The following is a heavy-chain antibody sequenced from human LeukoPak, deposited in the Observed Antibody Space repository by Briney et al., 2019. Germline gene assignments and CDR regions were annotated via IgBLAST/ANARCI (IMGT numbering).Heavy chain of an antibody. CDR3: ARYLYTSGWTAIDY. J-gene: IGHJ4*02. D-gene: IGHD6-19*01. V-gene: IGHV3-11*06. CDR1: GFTFSDYY. Sequence: GGSLRLSCEASGFTFSDYYLSWIRQAPGKGLEWISYISGSSSHINYADSVKGRFTISRDNAKKSVYLQMDSLRVEDTAVYYCARYLYTSGWTAIDYWGQGTLVTVSS. CDR2: ISGSSSHI.